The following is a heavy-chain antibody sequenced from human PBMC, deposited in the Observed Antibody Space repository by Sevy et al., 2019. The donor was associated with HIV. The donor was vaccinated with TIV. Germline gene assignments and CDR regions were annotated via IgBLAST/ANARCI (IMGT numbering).Heavy chain of an antibody. Sequence: SETLSLTCAVSGGSISTDLYSWNWIRQPPGKGLEWIGYIFHSGNTYYNPSLKCRVTISIDRSKNQFSLNLSSVTAADTAVYYCARSSSAYPYHFDYWGQGTLVTVSS. CDR2: IFHSGNT. CDR1: GGSISTDLYS. CDR3: ARSSSAYPYHFDY. V-gene: IGHV4-30-2*01. J-gene: IGHJ4*02.